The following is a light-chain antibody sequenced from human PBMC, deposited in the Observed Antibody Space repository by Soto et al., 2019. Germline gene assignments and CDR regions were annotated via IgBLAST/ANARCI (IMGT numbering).Light chain of an antibody. Sequence: EIVLTQSPGTLSLSPGERATLSCRASQSVTSNYLAWYQQKPGQAPRLLIFGASGRSTGVPDRFSGSGSGTDFTLTISRLEPEDFAVYYCQQYGSSSTFGQGTRLEIK. CDR1: QSVTSNY. J-gene: IGKJ2*02. V-gene: IGKV3-20*01. CDR3: QQYGSSST. CDR2: GAS.